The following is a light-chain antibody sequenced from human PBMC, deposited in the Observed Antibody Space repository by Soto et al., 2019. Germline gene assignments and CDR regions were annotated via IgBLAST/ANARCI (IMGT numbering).Light chain of an antibody. Sequence: DVQMTQSPSSVSASVGDRVTLTGRASQDISSWLAWYQQRPGTDPKLLIYAESTLERGVPLRFSGSGSGTDFTLTINGLQADDPANYYCQRTDLFPLSFGAGTKVDIK. CDR3: QRTDLFPLS. J-gene: IGKJ4*01. CDR2: AES. CDR1: QDISSW. V-gene: IGKV1-12*01.